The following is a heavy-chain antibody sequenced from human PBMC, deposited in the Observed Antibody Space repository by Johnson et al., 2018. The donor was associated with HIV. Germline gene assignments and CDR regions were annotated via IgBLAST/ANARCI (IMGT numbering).Heavy chain of an antibody. D-gene: IGHD4-11*01. CDR3: ARDYSNPPHAFDI. Sequence: MQLVESGGGLIQPGGSLRLSCAASGFTVSSNYMSWVRQAPGKGLEWVSVIYSGGSTYYADSVKGRFTISRDNSKNTLYLQMNSLRAEDTAVYYCARDYSNPPHAFDIWGQGTMVTVSS. CDR1: GFTVSSNY. J-gene: IGHJ3*02. V-gene: IGHV3-53*01. CDR2: IYSGGST.